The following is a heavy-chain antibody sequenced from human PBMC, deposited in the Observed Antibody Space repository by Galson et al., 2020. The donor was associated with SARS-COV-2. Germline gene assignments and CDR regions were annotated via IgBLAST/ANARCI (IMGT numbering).Heavy chain of an antibody. CDR2: ISYSGANT. V-gene: IGHV3-23*01. Sequence: GESLKISCAASGFTFSGSAISWVRQAPGKGLEWVSDISYSGANTFYADSVKGRFTISRDNSKNTLFLQMNSLRADDTALYYCARVGYSSGWSEFDQWGHGALVTVSS. D-gene: IGHD6-19*01. CDR1: GFTFSGSA. CDR3: ARVGYSSGWSEFDQ. J-gene: IGHJ4*01.